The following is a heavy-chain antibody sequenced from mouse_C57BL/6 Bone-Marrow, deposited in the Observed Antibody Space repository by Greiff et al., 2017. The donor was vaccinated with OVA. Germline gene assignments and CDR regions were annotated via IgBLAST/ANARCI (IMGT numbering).Heavy chain of an antibody. CDR1: GFTFSSYA. CDR3: ARVSKRAMDY. D-gene: IGHD2-5*01. V-gene: IGHV5-4*01. CDR2: ISDGGSYT. J-gene: IGHJ4*01. Sequence: EVHLVESGGGLVKPGGSLKLSCAASGFTFSSYAMSWVRQTPEKRLEWVATISDGGSYTYYPDNVKGRFTISRDNAKNNLYLQMSHLKSEDTAMYYCARVSKRAMDYWGQGTSVTVSS.